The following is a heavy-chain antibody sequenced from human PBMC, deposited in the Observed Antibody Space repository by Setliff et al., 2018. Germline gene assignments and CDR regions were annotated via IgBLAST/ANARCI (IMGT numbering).Heavy chain of an antibody. V-gene: IGHV4-39*07. CDR2: IYYGGSA. Sequence: TVSGGSISSSNYYWGWIRQPPGKGLEWIGNIYYGGSAYYNPSLKSRVTISVDTSKNQFSLKLSSVTAADTAMYYCARILGYCSGGSCYVPHWGQGTLVTVSS. CDR3: ARILGYCSGGSCYVPH. J-gene: IGHJ4*02. D-gene: IGHD2-15*01. CDR1: GGSISSSNYY.